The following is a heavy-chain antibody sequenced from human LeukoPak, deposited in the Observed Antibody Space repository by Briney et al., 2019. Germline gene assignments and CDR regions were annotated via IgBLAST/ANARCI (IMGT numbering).Heavy chain of an antibody. CDR1: GGSISSGSYY. V-gene: IGHV4-61*02. CDR2: IYTSGST. D-gene: IGHD3-3*01. Sequence: SETLSLTCTVSGGSISSGSYYWSWIRQPAGKGLEWIGRIYTSGSTNYNPSLKSRVPMSVDTYKNQFSLNLRSVTAADTAVYYCARGLMEYYEFWIGSSFDYWGQGTLVTVSS. J-gene: IGHJ4*02. CDR3: ARGLMEYYEFWIGSSFDY.